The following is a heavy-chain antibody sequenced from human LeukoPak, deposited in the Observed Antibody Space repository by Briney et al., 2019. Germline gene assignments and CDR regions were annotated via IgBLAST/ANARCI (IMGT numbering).Heavy chain of an antibody. CDR3: ARLAKSYTNSWYLDY. D-gene: IGHD6-13*01. V-gene: IGHV5-51*01. J-gene: IGHJ4*02. CDR2: IYPGDSDT. CDR1: GYSFTSYW. Sequence: GESLKISCKGSGYSFTSYWIGWVRQMPGKGLEWMGIIYPGDSDTRYSPSFQGQVTISADKSISTAYLQWSSLKASDTAIYYCARLAKSYTNSWYLDYWGQGSLVTVSS.